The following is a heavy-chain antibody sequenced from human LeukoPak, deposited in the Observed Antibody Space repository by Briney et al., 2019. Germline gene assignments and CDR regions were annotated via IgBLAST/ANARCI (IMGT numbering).Heavy chain of an antibody. D-gene: IGHD3-16*01. CDR1: GFTFSSYG. V-gene: IGHV3-33*08. J-gene: IGHJ4*02. Sequence: GGSLRLSCAGSGFTFSSYGMHWVRQAPGKGLEWVAIIWYDGSNAYYGDSVKGRFTISRDNSKNTLYLQMNSLRVEDTALYYCAPDHGGYWGQGTLVTVSS. CDR3: APDHGGY. CDR2: IWYDGSNA.